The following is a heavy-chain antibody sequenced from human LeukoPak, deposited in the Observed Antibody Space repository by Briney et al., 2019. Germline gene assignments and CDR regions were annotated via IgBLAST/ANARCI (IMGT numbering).Heavy chain of an antibody. Sequence: GGSLRLSCSASGLTFNTYSMIWVRQAPGKGLEWVSSISSSSSYIYYADSVKGRFTISRDNAKNSLYLQMNSLRAEDTAVYYCARTVGYCSGGSCYSNWFDPWGQGTLVTVSS. D-gene: IGHD2-15*01. V-gene: IGHV3-21*04. J-gene: IGHJ5*02. CDR2: ISSSSSYI. CDR3: ARTVGYCSGGSCYSNWFDP. CDR1: GLTFNTYS.